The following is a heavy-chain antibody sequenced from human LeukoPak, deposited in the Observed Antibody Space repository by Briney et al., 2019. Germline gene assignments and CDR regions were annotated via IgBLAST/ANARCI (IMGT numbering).Heavy chain of an antibody. J-gene: IGHJ4*02. D-gene: IGHD6-19*01. CDR3: AKAEYSSGWCPC. V-gene: IGHV1-2*02. CDR1: GYTFTGYY. Sequence: ASVKVSCKASGYTFTGYYMHWVRQAPGQGLEWMGWINPNSGDTKYGKKFQGRVTMTRDTSISTAYMEVNNLRSEDTAVYYCAKAEYSSGWCPCWGQGTLVTVSS. CDR2: INPNSGDT.